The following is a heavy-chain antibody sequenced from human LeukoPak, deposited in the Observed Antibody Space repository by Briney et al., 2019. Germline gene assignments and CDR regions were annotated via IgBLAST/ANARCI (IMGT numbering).Heavy chain of an antibody. D-gene: IGHD6-19*01. CDR1: GYTFTSYG. Sequence: ASVKVSCKASGYTFTSYGISWVRQAPGQGLEWMGWISAYNGNTNYAQKLQGRVTMTTDTSTSTANMELRSLRSDDTAVYYCAREVRYSSGWYSGFDPWGQGTLVTVSS. J-gene: IGHJ5*02. V-gene: IGHV1-18*01. CDR2: ISAYNGNT. CDR3: AREVRYSSGWYSGFDP.